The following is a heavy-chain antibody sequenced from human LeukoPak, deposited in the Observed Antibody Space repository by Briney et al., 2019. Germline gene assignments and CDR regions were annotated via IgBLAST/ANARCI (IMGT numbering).Heavy chain of an antibody. CDR1: GYTFTSYG. CDR3: AREGHDTSGYYYPNWFDP. J-gene: IGHJ5*02. CDR2: ISAYNNNT. D-gene: IGHD3-22*01. Sequence: ASVKVSCKASGYTFTSYGISWVRQAPGQGLEWMGWISAYNNNTIYAQNLQGRLTMTTDTSTSTAYMELRSLRSDDTAMYYCAREGHDTSGYYYPNWFDPWGQGTLVADSS. V-gene: IGHV1-18*01.